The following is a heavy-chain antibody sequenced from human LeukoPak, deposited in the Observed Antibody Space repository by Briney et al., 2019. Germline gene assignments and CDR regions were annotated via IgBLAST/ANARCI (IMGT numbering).Heavy chain of an antibody. CDR2: IYYSGST. V-gene: IGHV4-39*07. D-gene: IGHD3-16*01. J-gene: IGHJ4*02. CDR3: ARGFCESTPGGFDS. Sequence: SETLSLTCTVSGGSISSSSYYWGWIRQPPGKGLEWIGSIYYSGSTYYNPSLKSRVTISVDTSKNQFSLKLSSVTAADTAVYYCARGFCESTPGGFDSWGQGTLVTVSS. CDR1: GGSISSSSYY.